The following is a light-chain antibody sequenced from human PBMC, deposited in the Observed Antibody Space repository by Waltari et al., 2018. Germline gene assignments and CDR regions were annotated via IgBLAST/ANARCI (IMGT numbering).Light chain of an antibody. Sequence: CRASLGSNTWLAGYQQKPGKAPKLLIYAASSLHSGVPSRFGGSGSGTDFTLTIDSLQPEDFATYYCQQANSFPLTFGGGTKVEI. CDR2: AAS. J-gene: IGKJ4*01. CDR1: LGSNTW. CDR3: QQANSFPLT. V-gene: IGKV1D-12*01.